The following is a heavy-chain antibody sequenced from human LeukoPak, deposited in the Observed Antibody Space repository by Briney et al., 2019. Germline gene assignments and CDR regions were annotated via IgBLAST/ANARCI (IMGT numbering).Heavy chain of an antibody. CDR1: GYTFTSHG. CDR3: ARDLIQLWLGSVDY. CDR2: ISAYNGNT. J-gene: IGHJ4*02. Sequence: GASVKVSCKASGYTFTSHGISWVRQAPGQGLEWMGWISAYNGNTNYAQKLQGRVTMTTDTSTSTAYMELRSLRSDDTAVYYCARDLIQLWLGSVDYWGQGTLVTVSS. V-gene: IGHV1-18*01. D-gene: IGHD5-18*01.